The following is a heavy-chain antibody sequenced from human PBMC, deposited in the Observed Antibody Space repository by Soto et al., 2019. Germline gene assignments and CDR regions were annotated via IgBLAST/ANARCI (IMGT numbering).Heavy chain of an antibody. D-gene: IGHD3-10*01. CDR1: VFTFSTYA. CDR3: AKVISTSGSSL. Sequence: PGGSLRLSCAASVFTFSTYAMTWVRQAPGKGLAWLSSISGSGSTYYADSVKGRFTISRDNSKNTLYLQMNSLRAGDTAVYYCAKVISTSGSSLWGRGTLVTVSS. CDR2: ISGSGST. J-gene: IGHJ4*02. V-gene: IGHV3-23*01.